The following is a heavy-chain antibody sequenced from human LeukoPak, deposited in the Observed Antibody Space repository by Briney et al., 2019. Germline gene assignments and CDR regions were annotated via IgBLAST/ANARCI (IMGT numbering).Heavy chain of an antibody. D-gene: IGHD3-22*01. CDR1: GFTFSNAW. CDR2: LKSKTDGGVT. CDR3: TTTYYYDSSPGSFDY. Sequence: GGSLRLSCAASGFTFSNAWMNWVRQAPGKGLEWVGRLKSKTDGGVTDYAAPVKGRFTISRDDSKNTLYLQMNSLKAEDTAVYYCTTTYYYDSSPGSFDYWGQGTLVTVSS. V-gene: IGHV3-15*01. J-gene: IGHJ4*02.